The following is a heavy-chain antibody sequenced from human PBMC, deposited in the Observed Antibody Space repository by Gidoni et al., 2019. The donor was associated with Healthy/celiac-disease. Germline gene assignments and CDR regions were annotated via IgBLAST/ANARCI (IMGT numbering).Heavy chain of an antibody. CDR2: INPSGGST. D-gene: IGHD7-27*01. V-gene: IGHV1-46*01. Sequence: QVQLVQSGAEVKKPGASVKVSCTASGYTFTSYYMHWVRQAPGQGLEWMGIINPSGGSTSYAQKFQGRVTMTRDTSTSTVYMELSSLRSEDTAVYYCARLVTGTYFDYWGQGTLVTVSS. J-gene: IGHJ4*02. CDR1: GYTFTSYY. CDR3: ARLVTGTYFDY.